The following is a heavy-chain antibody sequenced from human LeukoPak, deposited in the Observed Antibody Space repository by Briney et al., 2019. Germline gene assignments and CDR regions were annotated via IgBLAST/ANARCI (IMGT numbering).Heavy chain of an antibody. V-gene: IGHV4-31*03. Sequence: SETLSLTCTVSGGSISSGGYYWSWIRQHPGKGLEWIGYIYYSGSTYYNPSLKSRVTISVDTSKNQFFLKLSSVTAADTAVYYCARDGPAANIYYYMDVWGKGTTVTVSS. CDR3: ARDGPAANIYYYMDV. CDR1: GGSISSGGYY. J-gene: IGHJ6*03. D-gene: IGHD2-2*01. CDR2: IYYSGST.